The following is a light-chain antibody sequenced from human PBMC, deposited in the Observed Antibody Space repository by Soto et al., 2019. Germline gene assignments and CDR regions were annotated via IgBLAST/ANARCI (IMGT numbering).Light chain of an antibody. CDR1: SSNVGSLS. CDR2: SNY. Sequence: QLVLTQAPSASGTPGQRVTISCSGSSSNVGSLSVDWYQHLPGTAPKLLIHSNYQRPSGVPDRFSGSKSGTSASLAINGLQSEDEPDYYCAAWDGSLNGLYVFGTGTKLTVL. J-gene: IGLJ1*01. CDR3: AAWDGSLNGLYV. V-gene: IGLV1-44*01.